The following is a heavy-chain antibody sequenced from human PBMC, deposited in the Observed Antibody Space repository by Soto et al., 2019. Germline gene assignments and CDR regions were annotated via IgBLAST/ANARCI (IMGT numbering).Heavy chain of an antibody. V-gene: IGHV1-69*02. D-gene: IGHD4-17*01. CDR2: IIPILGIA. CDR3: ARSATVTSNFVYYYYGMDV. CDR1: GGTFSSYT. J-gene: IGHJ6*02. Sequence: QVQLVQSGAEVKKPGSSVKVSCKASGGTFSSYTISWVRQAPGPGLEWMGRIIPILGIANYAQKFQGRVTITADKSTSTAYMELSSLRYEDTAVYYCARSATVTSNFVYYYYGMDVWGQGTTVTVSS.